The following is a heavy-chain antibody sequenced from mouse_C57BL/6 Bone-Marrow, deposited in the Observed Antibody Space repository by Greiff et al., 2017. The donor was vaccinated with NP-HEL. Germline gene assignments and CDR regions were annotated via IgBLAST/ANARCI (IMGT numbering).Heavy chain of an antibody. CDR2: FYPGSGSI. Sequence: VQLQQSGAELVKPGASVKLSCKASGYTFTEYTIHWVKQRSGQGLAWIGWFYPGSGSIKYNEKFKEKATLTADKYSSTVYMELSILTSEDSAVYFCARALYDYDGWFAYWGQGTLVTVSA. CDR3: ARALYDYDGWFAY. V-gene: IGHV1-62-2*01. J-gene: IGHJ3*01. CDR1: GYTFTEYT. D-gene: IGHD2-4*01.